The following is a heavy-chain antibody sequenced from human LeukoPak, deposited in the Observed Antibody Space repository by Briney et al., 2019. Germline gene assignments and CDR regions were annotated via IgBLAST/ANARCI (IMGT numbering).Heavy chain of an antibody. CDR2: IYYSGST. D-gene: IGHD3-10*01. Sequence: SETLSLTCTVSGGSISSYYWSWIRQPPGKGLEWIGYIYYSGSTNYNPSLKSRVTISVDTSKNQFSLKLSSVTAADTAVYYCARESSYYYGSGSYWGQGTLVTVSS. CDR3: ARESSYYYGSGSY. CDR1: GGSISSYY. V-gene: IGHV4-59*12. J-gene: IGHJ4*02.